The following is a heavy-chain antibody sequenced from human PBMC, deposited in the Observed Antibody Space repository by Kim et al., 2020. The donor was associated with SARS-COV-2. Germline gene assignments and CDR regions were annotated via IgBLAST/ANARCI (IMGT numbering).Heavy chain of an antibody. D-gene: IGHD3-3*01. J-gene: IGHJ6*02. CDR3: ARDSLWGNVDYDFWSGYHNYYYYGMDV. CDR1: GFTFSDYY. V-gene: IGHV3-11*05. Sequence: GGSLRLSCAASGFTFSDYYMSWIRQAPGKGLEWVSYISSSSYTNYADSVKGRFTISRDNAKNSLYLQMNSLRAEDTAVYYCARDSLWGNVDYDFWSGYHNYYYYGMDVWGQGTTVTVSS. CDR2: ISSSSYT.